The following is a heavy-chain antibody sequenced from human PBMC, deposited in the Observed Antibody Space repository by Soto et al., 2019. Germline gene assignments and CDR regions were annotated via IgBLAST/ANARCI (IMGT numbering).Heavy chain of an antibody. CDR2: IYYSGST. V-gene: IGHV4-31*03. CDR1: GGSISSGGYY. CDR3: ARAMLRHCTNGVCYTRGAIDAFVI. D-gene: IGHD2-8*01. J-gene: IGHJ3*02. Sequence: SETLSLTCTVSGGSISSGGYYWSWIRQHPGKGLEWTGYIYYSGSTYYNPSLKSRVTISVDTSKNQFSLKLSSVTAADTAVYYCARAMLRHCTNGVCYTRGAIDAFVIWGQGTMVTVSS.